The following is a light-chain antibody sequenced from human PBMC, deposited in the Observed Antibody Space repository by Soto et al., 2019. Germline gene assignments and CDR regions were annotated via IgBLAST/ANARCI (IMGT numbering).Light chain of an antibody. V-gene: IGKV1-9*01. Sequence: DIQLTQSPSFLSASVGARVTITCRASQGISSYLAWYQQKPGKAPKLLIYAASTLQSGVPSRFSVSGSWTEFTLTISSLQPEEFATYYCQQLNSYPLTFGGGTKVEIK. J-gene: IGKJ4*01. CDR3: QQLNSYPLT. CDR2: AAS. CDR1: QGISSY.